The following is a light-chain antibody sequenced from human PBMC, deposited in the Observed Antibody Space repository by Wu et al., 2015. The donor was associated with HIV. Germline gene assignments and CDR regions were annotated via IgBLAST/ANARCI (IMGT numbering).Light chain of an antibody. Sequence: DIQLTQSPSSLSASVGDRVTITCRASQSISSSLHWYQHKPGAAPKLLIYAASSLQSGVPSRFSGSGSGTDFTLTISSLQPEDFATYYCQQTYSTPKTFGQGTKVEMK. V-gene: IGKV1-39*01. J-gene: IGKJ1*01. CDR1: QSISSS. CDR2: AAS. CDR3: QQTYSTPKT.